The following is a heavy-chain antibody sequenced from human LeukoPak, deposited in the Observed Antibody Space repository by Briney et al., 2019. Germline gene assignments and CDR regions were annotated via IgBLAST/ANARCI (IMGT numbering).Heavy chain of an antibody. Sequence: GASVKVSCKASGYTFTNYAMNWVRQAPGQGLEWMGWINPNSGGTNYAQKFQGRVTMTRDMATSTDYMEVNSLRSEDTAVYYCARDNSMGDSAWWFDPWGQGTLVTVSS. CDR1: GYTFTNYA. CDR3: ARDNSMGDSAWWFDP. V-gene: IGHV1-2*02. D-gene: IGHD5-12*01. J-gene: IGHJ5*02. CDR2: INPNSGGT.